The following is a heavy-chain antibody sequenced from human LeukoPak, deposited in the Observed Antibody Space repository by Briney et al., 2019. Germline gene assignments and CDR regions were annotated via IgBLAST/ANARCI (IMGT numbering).Heavy chain of an antibody. J-gene: IGHJ4*02. CDR2: ISSSGSTI. CDR1: GFTFSSYA. D-gene: IGHD3-10*01. V-gene: IGHV3-21*04. Sequence: GGSLRLSCAASGFTFSSYAMSWVRQAPGKGLEWVSAISSSGSTIYYADSVKGRFTISRDNAKNSLYLQMNSLRAEDTAVYYCARKASLWFGIDYWGQGTLVTVSS. CDR3: ARKASLWFGIDY.